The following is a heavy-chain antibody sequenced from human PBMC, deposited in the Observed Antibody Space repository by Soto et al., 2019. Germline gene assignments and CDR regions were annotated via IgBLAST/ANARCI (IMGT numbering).Heavy chain of an antibody. J-gene: IGHJ5*02. V-gene: IGHV4-34*01. CDR1: GGSSSGYY. CDR2: INHSGST. D-gene: IGHD3-10*01. CDR3: AREPRGRMVRGVIGRFDP. Sequence: PSETLSLTCAVYGGSSSGYYWSWIRQPPGKGLEWIGEINHSGSTNYNPSLKSRVTISVDTSKNQFSLKLSSVTAADTAVYYCAREPRGRMVRGVIGRFDPWGQGTLVTVSS.